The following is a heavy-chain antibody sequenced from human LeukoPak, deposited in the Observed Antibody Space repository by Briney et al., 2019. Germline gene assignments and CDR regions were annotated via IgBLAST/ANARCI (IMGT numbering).Heavy chain of an antibody. CDR3: AREYSGYDSYLDY. CDR2: ISSSGSTI. D-gene: IGHD5-12*01. Sequence: GGSLRLSCAASGFTFSDYYMSWIRQAPGKGLGWVSYISSSGSTIYYADSVKGRFTISRDNAKNSLYLQMNSLRAEDTAVYYCAREYSGYDSYLDYWGQGTLVTVSS. J-gene: IGHJ4*02. CDR1: GFTFSDYY. V-gene: IGHV3-11*01.